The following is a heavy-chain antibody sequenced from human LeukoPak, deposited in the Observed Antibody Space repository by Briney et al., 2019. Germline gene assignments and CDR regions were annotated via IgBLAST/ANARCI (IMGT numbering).Heavy chain of an antibody. J-gene: IGHJ6*02. D-gene: IGHD2-2*01. CDR1: GGSISSSSYY. Sequence: SETLSLTCTVSGGSISSSSYYWGWIRQPPGKGLEWIGSIYYSGSTYYNPSLKSRVTISVDTSKNQFSLKLSSVTAADTAVYYCARVGRVYCSSTSCPLYYYGMDVWGQGTTVTVSS. V-gene: IGHV4-39*07. CDR2: IYYSGST. CDR3: ARVGRVYCSSTSCPLYYYGMDV.